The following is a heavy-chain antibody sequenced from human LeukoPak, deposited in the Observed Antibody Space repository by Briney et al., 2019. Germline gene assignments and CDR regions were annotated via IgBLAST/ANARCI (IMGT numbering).Heavy chain of an antibody. CDR1: GFTFSNCG. V-gene: IGHV3-30*18. J-gene: IGHJ6*04. CDR2: ISYDGSNK. CDR3: AKDFLRYFDKNNYYYYYGMDV. D-gene: IGHD3-9*01. Sequence: GGPLRLSCASSGFTFSNCGMHWGRQAPGKELEGVAVISYDGSNKYYADSVKGRFTISRDNSKNTLYLQMNSLRAEDTAVYYCAKDFLRYFDKNNYYYYYGMDVWGKGTTVTVSS.